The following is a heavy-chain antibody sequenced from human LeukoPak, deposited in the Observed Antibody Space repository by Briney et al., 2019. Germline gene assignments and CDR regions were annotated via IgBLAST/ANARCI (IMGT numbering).Heavy chain of an antibody. CDR2: INPNSGGT. V-gene: IGHV1-2*02. J-gene: IGHJ5*02. CDR3: ARVRGTMRGIGYSYGLGWFDP. CDR1: GYTFTGYY. D-gene: IGHD5-18*01. Sequence: GASVKVSCKASGYTFTGYYMHWVRQAPGQGLEWMGWINPNSGGTNYAQKFQGRVTMTRDTSISTAYMELSRLRSDDTAVYYCARVRGTMRGIGYSYGLGWFDPWGQGTLVTVSS.